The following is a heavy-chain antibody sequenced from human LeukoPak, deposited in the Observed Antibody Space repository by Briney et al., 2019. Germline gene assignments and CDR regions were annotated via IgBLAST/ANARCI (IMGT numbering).Heavy chain of an antibody. J-gene: IGHJ4*02. CDR1: GFTFSSYS. CDR3: VRADYDILTGPLFFDY. D-gene: IGHD3-9*01. Sequence: GGSLRLSCAASGFTFSSYSMNWVRQAPGKGLEWVSSISSSSSYIYYADSVKGRFTISRDNAKNSLYLQMNSLRAEDTAVYYCVRADYDILTGPLFFDYWGQGTLVTVSS. V-gene: IGHV3-21*01. CDR2: ISSSSSYI.